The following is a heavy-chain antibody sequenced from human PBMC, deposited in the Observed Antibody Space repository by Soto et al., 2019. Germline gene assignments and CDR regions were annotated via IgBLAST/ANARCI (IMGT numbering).Heavy chain of an antibody. CDR2: IYYSGST. CDR1: GGSISSYY. V-gene: IGHV4-59*08. CDR3: ARRYGLSAFDI. Sequence: SETLSLTCTVSGGSISSYYWSWIRQPPGKGLDWIGDIYYSGSTNYNPSLKSRVTISVDTSKNQFSLKLSSVTAADTAVYFCARRYGLSAFDIWGQGTMVTVSS. J-gene: IGHJ3*02. D-gene: IGHD3-10*01.